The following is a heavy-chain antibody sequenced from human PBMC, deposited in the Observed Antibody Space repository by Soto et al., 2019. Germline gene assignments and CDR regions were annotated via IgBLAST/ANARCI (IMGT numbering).Heavy chain of an antibody. Sequence: PGGSLRLSCAASGFTFSSYAMSWVRQAPGKGLEWVSAISGSGGSTYYADSVKGRFTISRDNSKNTLYLQMNSLRAEDTAVYYCAKDFGVVVPAATGYGYYYGMDVWGQGTTVTVSS. CDR2: ISGSGGST. CDR3: AKDFGVVVPAATGYGYYYGMDV. CDR1: GFTFSSYA. D-gene: IGHD2-2*01. V-gene: IGHV3-23*01. J-gene: IGHJ6*02.